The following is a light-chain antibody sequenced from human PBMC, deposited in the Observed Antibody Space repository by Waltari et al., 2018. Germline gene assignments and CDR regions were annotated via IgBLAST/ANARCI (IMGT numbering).Light chain of an antibody. J-gene: IGLJ2*01. V-gene: IGLV1-40*01. Sequence: QSVLTQPPSVSGAPGQRVTISCTGSSSNLGAGYDVPWYQQLPGTAPKLLISDNNDRPSGVPDRFSGSGSGTDFTLTISSLQAEDVAVYYCQQYYSSPLTFGGGTK. CDR1: SSNLGAGYD. CDR2: DNN. CDR3: QQYYSSPLT.